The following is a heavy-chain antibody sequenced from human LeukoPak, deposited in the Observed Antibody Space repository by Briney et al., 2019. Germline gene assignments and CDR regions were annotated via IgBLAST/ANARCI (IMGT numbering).Heavy chain of an antibody. CDR3: ARGVADHYYYYMDV. D-gene: IGHD6-19*01. Sequence: SETLSLTCAVSGGSISSSNWWSWVRPPPGKGLEWIGEIYHSGSTNYNPSLKSRVTISVDKSKNQFSLKLSSVTAADTAVYYCARGVADHYYYYMDVWGKGTTVTVSS. CDR2: IYHSGST. CDR1: GGSISSSNW. V-gene: IGHV4-4*02. J-gene: IGHJ6*03.